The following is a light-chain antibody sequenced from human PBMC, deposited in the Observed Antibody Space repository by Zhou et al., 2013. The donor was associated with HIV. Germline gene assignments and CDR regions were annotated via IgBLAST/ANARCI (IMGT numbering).Light chain of an antibody. CDR2: LGS. CDR1: QSLLHNNGYNY. J-gene: IGKJ1*01. V-gene: IGKV2-28*01. Sequence: DIVMTQSPLSLVVTPGEPASISCRSSQSLLHNNGYNYLDWYVQKPGQSPQLLMYLGSSRASGVPDRISGSGSGTDFTLKISRVEAEDVGVYYCMQAQQTPTFGQGTKVEIK. CDR3: MQAQQTPT.